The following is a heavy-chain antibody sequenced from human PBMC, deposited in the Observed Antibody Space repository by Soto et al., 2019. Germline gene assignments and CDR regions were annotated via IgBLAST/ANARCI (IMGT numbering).Heavy chain of an antibody. J-gene: IGHJ6*02. CDR1: GFTFSNYN. Sequence: PGGSLRLSCSASGFTFSNYNMNWVRQAPGKGLEWVSYISTGGSTIYYADSVKGRFTISRDNAKNSLYLQMHSLRDEDTAVYYCAGYWNYVAHYGMDVWGQGTTVTVSS. V-gene: IGHV3-48*02. CDR2: ISTGGSTI. CDR3: AGYWNYVAHYGMDV. D-gene: IGHD1-7*01.